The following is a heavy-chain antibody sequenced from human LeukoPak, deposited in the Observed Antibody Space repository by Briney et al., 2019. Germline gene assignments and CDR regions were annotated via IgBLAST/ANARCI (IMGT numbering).Heavy chain of an antibody. V-gene: IGHV5-51*01. D-gene: IGHD5-18*01. J-gene: IGHJ4*02. CDR3: ARRPRYNFGPHFDY. CDR2: IYPGDSDT. CDR1: GYSFTNYW. Sequence: GESLKISFQASGYSFTNYWIGWVRQMPGKGLEWMGIIYPGDSDTRYSPSFQGQVTISADKSISTAYLQWSSLKASDTAMYYCARRPRYNFGPHFDYWGQGTLVTVSS.